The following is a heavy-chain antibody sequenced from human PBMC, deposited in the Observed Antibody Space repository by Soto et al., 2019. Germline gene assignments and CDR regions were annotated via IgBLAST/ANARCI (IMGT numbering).Heavy chain of an antibody. J-gene: IGHJ4*02. V-gene: IGHV4-39*01. CDR1: GGSISGSSYY. CDR2: IYYSGST. CDR3: ARHSDDFWSYFDY. Sequence: PSETLSLTCTVSGGSISGSSYYWGWIRQPPGKGLEWIGSIYYSGSTYYNPSLKSRVTISVDTSKNQFSLKLSSVTAADTAVYYCARHSDDFWSYFDYWGQGTLVTVSS. D-gene: IGHD3-3*01.